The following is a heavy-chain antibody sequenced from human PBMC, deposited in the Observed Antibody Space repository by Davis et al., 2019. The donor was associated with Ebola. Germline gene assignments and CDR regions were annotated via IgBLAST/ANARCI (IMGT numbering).Heavy chain of an antibody. V-gene: IGHV3-53*01. D-gene: IGHD2/OR15-2a*01. CDR1: GFTVSSNY. CDR3: ARVPISTYYYYGMDV. J-gene: IGHJ6*02. CDR2: IYSGGST. Sequence: PGGSLRLSCAASGFTVSSNYMSWVRQAPGKGLEWVSVIYSGGSTYYADSVKGRFTISRDNSKNTRYLQMNSLRAEETAVYYCARVPISTYYYYGMDVWGQGTTVTVSS.